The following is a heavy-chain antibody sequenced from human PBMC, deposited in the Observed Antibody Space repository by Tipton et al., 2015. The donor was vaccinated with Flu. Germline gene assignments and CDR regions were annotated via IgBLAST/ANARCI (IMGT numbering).Heavy chain of an antibody. CDR2: INHSGST. CDR3: ARDSSGYSIFFDY. V-gene: IGHV4-34*01. CDR1: GGSFSGYY. D-gene: IGHD3-22*01. J-gene: IGHJ4*02. Sequence: GLVKPSETLSLTCAVYGGSFSGYYWSWIRQPPGKGLEWIGEINHSGSTNYNPSLKSRVTISVDTSKNQFSLKLSSVTAADTAVYYCARDSSGYSIFFDYWGQGTLVTVSS.